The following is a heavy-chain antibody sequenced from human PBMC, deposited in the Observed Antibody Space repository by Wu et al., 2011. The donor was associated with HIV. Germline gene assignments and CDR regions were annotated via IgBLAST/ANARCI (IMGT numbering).Heavy chain of an antibody. Sequence: QVVLVQSGAEVKKPGASVKVSCKADGYXFTSHGISWVRQAPGQGLEWMGWISTYKGDTNYVQKFQGRVTMTTDTSTSTVYMELRNLTSDDSAVYYCAILSTQVVPAALAYYFDYWGQGTLVTVSS. D-gene: IGHD2-2*01. CDR3: AILSTQVVPAALAYYFDY. J-gene: IGHJ4*02. CDR1: GYXFTSHG. V-gene: IGHV1-18*01. CDR2: ISTYKGDT.